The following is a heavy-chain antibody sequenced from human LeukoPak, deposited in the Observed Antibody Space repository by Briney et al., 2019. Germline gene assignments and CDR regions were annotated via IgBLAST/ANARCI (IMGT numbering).Heavy chain of an antibody. J-gene: IGHJ4*02. CDR3: ATDKGYHYY. CDR1: GGSISYYY. Sequence: SETLSLTCTVSGGSISYYYWTWIRLPPGKGLEWIRHISDSGTANYKPSLKSRVTISGDTSKNQVSLNLGSVTAADTAVYYCATDKGYHYYWGQGTLVSVSS. CDR2: ISDSGTA. V-gene: IGHV4-59*01. D-gene: IGHD5-12*01.